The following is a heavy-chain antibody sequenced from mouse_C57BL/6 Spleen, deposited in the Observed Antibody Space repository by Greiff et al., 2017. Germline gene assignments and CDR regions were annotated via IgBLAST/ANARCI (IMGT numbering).Heavy chain of an antibody. J-gene: IGHJ2*01. CDR1: GYTFTDYE. CDR3: TRRVYYGSSYNY. Sequence: VQLQQSWAELVRPGASVTLSCKASGYTFTDYEMHWVKQTPVHGLEWIGAIDPETGGTAYNQKFKGKAILTADKSSSTAYMELRSLTSDGTAVYYCTRRVYYGSSYNYWDQGTTLTVSS. CDR2: IDPETGGT. D-gene: IGHD1-1*01. V-gene: IGHV1-15*01.